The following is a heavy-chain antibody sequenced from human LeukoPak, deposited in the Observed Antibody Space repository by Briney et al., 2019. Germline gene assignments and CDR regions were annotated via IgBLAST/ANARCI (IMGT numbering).Heavy chain of an antibody. D-gene: IGHD2-8*01. CDR1: GYTFTGYY. V-gene: IGHV1-2*02. CDR2: INPNSGAT. CDR3: AVSRMTAYDY. Sequence: ASVKVSCKASGYTFTGYYMHWVRQAPGQGLEWMGWINPNSGATKNAQKFQGRVTMTRDTSISTIYMELSRLRSDDTAVYYCAVSRMTAYDYWGQGTLVTVSS. J-gene: IGHJ4*02.